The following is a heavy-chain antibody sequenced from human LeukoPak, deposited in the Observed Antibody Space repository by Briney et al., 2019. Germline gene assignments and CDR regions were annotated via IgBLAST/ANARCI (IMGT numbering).Heavy chain of an antibody. V-gene: IGHV3-20*04. CDR1: RITLINYV. D-gene: IGHD4-11*01. CDR2: ISGSGGST. Sequence: PGGSLRLSCAVSRITLINYVMSGVRQAPGRGLEWVAGISGSGGSTGYADSVKGRFTIYRDNAKYSLYLQMNSPRAEDTALYYCARGPDYGNYQYYFDYWGEGTLVTVSS. CDR3: ARGPDYGNYQYYFDY. J-gene: IGHJ4*02.